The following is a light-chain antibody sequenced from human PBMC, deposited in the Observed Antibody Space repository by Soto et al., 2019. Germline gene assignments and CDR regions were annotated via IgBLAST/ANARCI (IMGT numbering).Light chain of an antibody. V-gene: IGLV1-51*01. CDR3: ATWDSSLTGEV. Sequence: QSVLTQPPSVSAAPGQKVTISCSGSSFNIGNNYVSWFQQLPGTAPKLLIYDSNKRPSGIPDRFSGSKSGTSATLDITGLQTGVEADYYCATWDSSLTGEVFGGGTKLTVL. J-gene: IGLJ2*01. CDR2: DSN. CDR1: SFNIGNNY.